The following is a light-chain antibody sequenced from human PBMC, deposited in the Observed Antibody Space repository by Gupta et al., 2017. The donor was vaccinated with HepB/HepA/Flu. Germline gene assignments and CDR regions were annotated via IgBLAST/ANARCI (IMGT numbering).Light chain of an antibody. CDR3: AAWDESLNGVV. Sequence: QSVLTQSPSLSGTPGQRVTISCPGSSSNVGSKNVNWYQQLPGRAPKLLIYYNDERPSGVPDRFSGSKSDTSASLAISGLQSEDEADYYCAAWDESLNGVVFGGGTKLTVL. CDR2: YND. CDR1: SSNVGSKN. J-gene: IGLJ2*01. V-gene: IGLV1-44*01.